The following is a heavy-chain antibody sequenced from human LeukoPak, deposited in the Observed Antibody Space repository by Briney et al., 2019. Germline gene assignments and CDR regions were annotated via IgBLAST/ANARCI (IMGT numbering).Heavy chain of an antibody. V-gene: IGHV3-23*01. CDR1: GFTFSSYA. CDR2: ISGSGGST. Sequence: GGSLRLSCAASGFTFSSYAMSWVRQAPGKGLEWVSAISGSGGSTYYSDSVTGRFTISRDNSKNTLYLQMNSLRAEDTAIYYCAKDHCSGSSCQEDYWGQGTLVTVSS. J-gene: IGHJ4*02. D-gene: IGHD2-2*01. CDR3: AKDHCSGSSCQEDY.